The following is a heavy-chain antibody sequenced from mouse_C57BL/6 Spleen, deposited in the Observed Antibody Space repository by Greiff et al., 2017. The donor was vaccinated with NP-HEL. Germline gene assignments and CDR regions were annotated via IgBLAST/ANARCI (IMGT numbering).Heavy chain of an antibody. CDR2: IYPRSGNT. D-gene: IGHD1-1*01. Sequence: QVQLQQSGAELARPGASVKLSCKASGYTFTSYGISWVKQRTGQGLEWIGEIYPRSGNTYYNEKFKGKATLTADKSSSTAYMELRSLTSEDSAVYFCASRGGYGSSRYYYAMDYWGQGTSVTVSS. J-gene: IGHJ4*01. CDR1: GYTFTSYG. CDR3: ASRGGYGSSRYYYAMDY. V-gene: IGHV1-81*01.